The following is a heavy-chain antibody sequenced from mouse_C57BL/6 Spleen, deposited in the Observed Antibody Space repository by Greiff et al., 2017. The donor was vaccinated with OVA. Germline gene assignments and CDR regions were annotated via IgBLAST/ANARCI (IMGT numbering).Heavy chain of an antibody. CDR1: GYTFTSYG. CDR2: IYPRSGNT. D-gene: IGHD4-1*01. V-gene: IGHV1-81*01. Sequence: QVQLQQSGAELARPGASVKLSCKASGYTFTSYGISWVKQRTGQGLEWIGEIYPRSGNTYYNEKFKGKATLTADKSSSTAYMELRSLTSEDSAVYFCARGELTGYYFDYWGQGTTLTVSS. CDR3: ARGELTGYYFDY. J-gene: IGHJ2*01.